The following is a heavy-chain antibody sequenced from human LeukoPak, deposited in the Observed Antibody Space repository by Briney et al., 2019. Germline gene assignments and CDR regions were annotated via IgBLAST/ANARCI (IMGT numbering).Heavy chain of an antibody. Sequence: SETLSLTCAVYGGSFSGYYWSWIRQPPGKGLEWIGEINHSGSTNYNPSLKSRVTISVDTSKNQFSLKLSSVTAADTAVYYCARHPYGSGSRGQRVNWFDPWGQGTLVTVSS. D-gene: IGHD3-10*01. CDR3: ARHPYGSGSRGQRVNWFDP. V-gene: IGHV4-34*01. J-gene: IGHJ5*02. CDR2: INHSGST. CDR1: GGSFSGYY.